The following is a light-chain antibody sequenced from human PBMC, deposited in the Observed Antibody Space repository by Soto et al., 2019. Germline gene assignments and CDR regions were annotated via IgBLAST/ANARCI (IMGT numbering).Light chain of an antibody. Sequence: EIVLTQSPGTLSLSPRERATLSCRASQSVISSYLAWYQQKPGQAPRPLIYGASSRATGIPDRFSGSGSGTDFTLTISRLEPEDFAVYYCLQYGSSPYTFGQGTKLEIK. J-gene: IGKJ2*01. V-gene: IGKV3-20*01. CDR3: LQYGSSPYT. CDR2: GAS. CDR1: QSVISSY.